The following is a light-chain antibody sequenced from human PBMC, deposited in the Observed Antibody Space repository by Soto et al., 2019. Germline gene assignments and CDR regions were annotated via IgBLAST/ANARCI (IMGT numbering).Light chain of an antibody. V-gene: IGKV3D-20*02. CDR1: QSVSSSQ. J-gene: IGKJ5*01. CDR2: DAY. CDR3: XXRNNWPPSIP. Sequence: EIVLTQSPCTLSLSPGERSTLSCRASQSVSSSQLAWYQQKPGQAPRLLIYDAYNRATGIPPRLSGSVSGTDFTLTIRSLEPEAFAVYSXXXRNNWPPSIPFGPGTRLEI.